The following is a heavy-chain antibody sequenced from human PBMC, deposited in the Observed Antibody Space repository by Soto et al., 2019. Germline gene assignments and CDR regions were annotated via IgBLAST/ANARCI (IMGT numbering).Heavy chain of an antibody. CDR3: ASRRYCGGDCYSFDY. CDR2: IYYSGST. CDR1: GCSISSGGYY. J-gene: IGHJ4*02. D-gene: IGHD2-21*02. Sequence: QVQLQESGPGLVKPSQTLSLTCTVSGCSISSGGYYWSWIRQHPGKGLEWIGYIYYSGSTYYNPSLKSRVTISVDTSKNQFSLKLSSVTAADTAVYYCASRRYCGGDCYSFDYWGQGTLVTVSS. V-gene: IGHV4-31*03.